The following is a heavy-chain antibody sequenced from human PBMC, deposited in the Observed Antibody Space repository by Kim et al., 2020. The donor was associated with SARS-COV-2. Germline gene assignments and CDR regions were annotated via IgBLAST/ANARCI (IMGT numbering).Heavy chain of an antibody. V-gene: IGHV1-3*01. CDR3: ARPNYDLLTGYYKRTGYFDY. CDR2: INAGNGNT. Sequence: SVKVSCKASGYTFTSYAMHWVRQAPGQRREWMGWINAGNGNTKYSQKFQGRVTITRDTSASTAYMELSSLRSEDTAVYYCARPNYDLLTGYYKRTGYFDYWGQGTLGTVSS. CDR1: GYTFTSYA. D-gene: IGHD3-9*01. J-gene: IGHJ4*02.